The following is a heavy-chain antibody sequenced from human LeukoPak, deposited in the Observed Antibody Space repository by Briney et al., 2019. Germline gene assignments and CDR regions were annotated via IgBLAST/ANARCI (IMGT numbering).Heavy chain of an antibody. J-gene: IGHJ4*02. D-gene: IGHD4-17*01. CDR1: GFRFSTYA. CDR2: FSGSGFNT. V-gene: IGHV3-23*01. Sequence: GGSLRLSCAASGFRFSTYALSWVRQAPGKGLEWVSAFSGSGFNTYYADSVKGRFTISRDNSKNTLYLQMNSLRTEDTAGYYFAKDDGDYAKGYYFEYCGEGKLGTVSS. CDR3: AKDDGDYAKGYYFEY.